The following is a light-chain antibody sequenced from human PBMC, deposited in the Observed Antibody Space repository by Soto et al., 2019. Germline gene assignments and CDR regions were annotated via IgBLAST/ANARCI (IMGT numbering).Light chain of an antibody. J-gene: IGLJ3*02. CDR1: STDVGGYNY. Sequence: QSALTQPRSVSGSPGQSVTISCTGTSTDVGGYNYLSWYQHHPGQAPRLIIYDVSKRPSGVPDRFSGSKSANTASLTISGLQTEDGADYYCCSFAGGYTWVFGGGTKLTVL. CDR2: DVS. CDR3: CSFAGGYTWV. V-gene: IGLV2-11*01.